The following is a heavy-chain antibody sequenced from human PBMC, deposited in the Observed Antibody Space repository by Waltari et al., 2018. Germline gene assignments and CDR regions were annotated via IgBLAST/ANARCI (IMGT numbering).Heavy chain of an antibody. D-gene: IGHD4-17*01. CDR1: GFTFSSHW. CDR2: MNEDGSDK. Sequence: EVQLVESGGGLAQPGGSLILSCAASGFTFSSHWLSWVRQAPGKGLEWVANMNEDGSDKYYVYSVRGRFTITRDNAKNSLYLQMSSLRAEGTAVYYCVAWMGTMTNQWGQGTLVTVSS. CDR3: VAWMGTMTNQ. J-gene: IGHJ4*02. V-gene: IGHV3-7*03.